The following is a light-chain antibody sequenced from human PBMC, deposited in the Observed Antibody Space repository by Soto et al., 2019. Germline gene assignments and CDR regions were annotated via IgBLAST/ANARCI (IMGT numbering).Light chain of an antibody. CDR2: EVT. CDR1: SSDVGVYNY. Sequence: QSALTQPPSASGSPGQSVTISCTGSSSDVGVYNYVSWYKQHPGKAPKLVIYEVTRRPSDVPDRFSGSKSGNTASLTVSGLQTEDEADYYCATWDGSLPGEVFGGGTKLTVL. CDR3: ATWDGSLPGEV. J-gene: IGLJ2*01. V-gene: IGLV2-8*01.